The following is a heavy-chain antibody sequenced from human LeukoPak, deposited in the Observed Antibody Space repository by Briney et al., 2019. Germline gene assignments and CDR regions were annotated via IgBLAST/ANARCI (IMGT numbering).Heavy chain of an antibody. CDR3: ARSDDMVRGFDI. Sequence: ASVTVSCKASGYTFTGYYMHWVRQAPGQGLEWMGWINPNSGGTNYAQKFQGWVTMTRDTSISTAYMELSRLRSDDTAVYYCARSDDMVRGFDIWGQGTVVTVSS. J-gene: IGHJ3*02. CDR1: GYTFTGYY. D-gene: IGHD3-10*01. CDR2: INPNSGGT. V-gene: IGHV1-2*04.